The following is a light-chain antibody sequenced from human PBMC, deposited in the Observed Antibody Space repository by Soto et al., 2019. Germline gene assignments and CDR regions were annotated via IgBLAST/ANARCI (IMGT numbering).Light chain of an antibody. CDR2: GAS. V-gene: IGKV3-20*01. Sequence: ESVLTQSPGTLSLSPGERATLSCWASQSVASTYLGWYQQKPGQAPRLLLYGASSRATGIPDRFSGRGSGTDFTRTISRLEPEDFELYYCQQYAGSPTFGQGTRLEIQ. CDR3: QQYAGSPT. CDR1: QSVASTY. J-gene: IGKJ5*01.